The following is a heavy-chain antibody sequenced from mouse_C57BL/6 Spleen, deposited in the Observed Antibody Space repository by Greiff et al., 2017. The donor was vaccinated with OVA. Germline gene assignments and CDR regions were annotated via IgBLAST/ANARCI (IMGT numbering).Heavy chain of an antibody. CDR1: GYTFTSYW. CDR3: ARGGGYDGYYDAMDY. D-gene: IGHD2-3*01. CDR2: INPSNGGT. Sequence: QVQLKQPGTELVKPGASVKLSCKASGYTFTSYWMHWVKQRPGQGLEWIGNINPSNGGTNYNEKFKSKATLTVDKSSSTAYMQLSSLTSEDSAVYYCARGGGYDGYYDAMDYWGQGTSVTVSS. J-gene: IGHJ4*01. V-gene: IGHV1-53*01.